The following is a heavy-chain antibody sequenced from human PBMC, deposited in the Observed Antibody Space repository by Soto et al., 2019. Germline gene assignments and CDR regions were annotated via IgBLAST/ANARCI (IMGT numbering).Heavy chain of an antibody. V-gene: IGHV3-7*01. D-gene: IGHD3-3*01. Sequence: GGSLRLSCVASGFMFSGHWMSWVRQAPGKGLEWVANIKQDQREKYYVDSVRGRFTISRDNANNALYLQMDSLTTEDSAVYFCARDAITNYEWLNCFFDCWGQGALLTVYS. CDR2: IKQDQREK. CDR3: ARDAITNYEWLNCFFDC. J-gene: IGHJ4*02. CDR1: GFMFSGHW.